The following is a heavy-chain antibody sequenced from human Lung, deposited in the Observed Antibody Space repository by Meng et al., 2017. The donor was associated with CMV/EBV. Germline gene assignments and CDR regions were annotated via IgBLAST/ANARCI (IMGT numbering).Heavy chain of an antibody. V-gene: IGHV1-69*12. Sequence: QVQLVQSGAEVKKHGSSVKVSCKTSGGTFNSYATSWVRQAPGQGLEWMGGIIPIFGTTNYAQKFQGRIRITADESTSTAYMELSSLRSEDTAVYYCARAPPIVGASFDSWGQGTLVTVSS. D-gene: IGHD1-26*01. J-gene: IGHJ4*02. CDR2: IIPIFGTT. CDR3: ARAPPIVGASFDS. CDR1: GGTFNSYA.